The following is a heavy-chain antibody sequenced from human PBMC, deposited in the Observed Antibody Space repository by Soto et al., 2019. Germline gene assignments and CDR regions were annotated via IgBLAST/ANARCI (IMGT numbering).Heavy chain of an antibody. CDR1: GVSITSNNW. Sequence: QVQLQESGPGLVKPSGTLTLTCAVSGVSITSNNWWSWVRHPPGKGLEWIGEIDHSGNTNYNPYLTRRVTISVDKSKTQFSLKLRSVTAADTAVYYCARDPQYDYGLDAFDIWGQGTMVTVSS. CDR3: ARDPQYDYGLDAFDI. CDR2: IDHSGNT. J-gene: IGHJ3*02. V-gene: IGHV4-4*02. D-gene: IGHD4-17*01.